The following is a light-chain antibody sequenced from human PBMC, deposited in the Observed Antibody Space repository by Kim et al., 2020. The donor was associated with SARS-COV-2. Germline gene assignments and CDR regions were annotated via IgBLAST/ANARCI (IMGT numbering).Light chain of an antibody. V-gene: IGKV3-20*01. CDR2: GAS. J-gene: IGKJ1*01. CDR3: QQYGDSPWT. Sequence: PGERAALSCRASQSVSLRYLAWYHQKPGQAPRLLIYGASRRATDIPDRFSGSGSGTDFALTISRLEPEDVGIYICQQYGDSPWTFGQGTKV. CDR1: QSVSLRY.